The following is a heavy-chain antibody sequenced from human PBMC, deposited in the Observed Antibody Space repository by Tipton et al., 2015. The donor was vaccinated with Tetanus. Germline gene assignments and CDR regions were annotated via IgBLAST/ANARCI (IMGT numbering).Heavy chain of an antibody. D-gene: IGHD3-3*01. J-gene: IGHJ2*01. CDR2: IDPRDSEA. CDR1: GHNSRTYW. V-gene: IGHV5-51*01. CDR3: ARRRSAVLSGGYHWYFDL. Sequence: QLVQSGAEVKKPGESLKMSCKISGHNSRTYWINWVRQMPGKGLEWVGIIDPRDSEARYGPSFQGQVIISADKSISTTYLQWGSLTASDTAIYYCARRRSAVLSGGYHWYFDLWGRGTMVTVSS.